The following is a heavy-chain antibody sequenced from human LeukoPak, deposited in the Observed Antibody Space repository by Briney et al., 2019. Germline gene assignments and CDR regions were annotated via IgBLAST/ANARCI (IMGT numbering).Heavy chain of an antibody. D-gene: IGHD3-22*01. CDR2: IDHSGST. CDR1: GGSFSGHY. J-gene: IGHJ5*02. CDR3: ARHSGIDYYDSSGYYLSWFDP. Sequence: SETLSLTCAVYGGSFSGHYWSWIRQPPGKGLEWIGEIDHSGSTNYNPSLKSRVTMSVDTSKNQFSLKLSSVTAADTAVYYCARHSGIDYYDSSGYYLSWFDPWGQGTLVTVSS. V-gene: IGHV4-34*01.